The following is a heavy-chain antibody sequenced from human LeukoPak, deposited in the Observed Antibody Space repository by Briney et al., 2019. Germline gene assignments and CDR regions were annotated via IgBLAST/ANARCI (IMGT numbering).Heavy chain of an antibody. CDR2: ISSSGSTI. J-gene: IGHJ3*02. CDR1: GFTFSDYY. V-gene: IGHV3-11*04. D-gene: IGHD3-22*01. Sequence: GGSLRLSCAASGFTFSDYYMSWIRQAPGKGLEWVSYISSSGSTIYYADSVKGRFTISRDNSKNTLYLQMNSLRAEDTAVYYCAKEMTIRYVGITDAFDIWGQGTMVTVSS. CDR3: AKEMTIRYVGITDAFDI.